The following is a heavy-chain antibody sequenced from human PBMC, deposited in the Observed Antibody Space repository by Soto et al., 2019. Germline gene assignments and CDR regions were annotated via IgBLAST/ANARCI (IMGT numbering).Heavy chain of an antibody. D-gene: IGHD3-3*01. CDR1: GGSFSGYY. Sequence: SETLSLTCAVYGGSFSGYYWSWIRQPPGKGLEWIGEINHSGSTNYNPSLKSRVTISVDTSKNQLSLKLSSVTAADTAVYYCARVRFLEWLPPLMDVWGQGTTVTVSS. V-gene: IGHV4-34*01. CDR3: ARVRFLEWLPPLMDV. J-gene: IGHJ6*02. CDR2: INHSGST.